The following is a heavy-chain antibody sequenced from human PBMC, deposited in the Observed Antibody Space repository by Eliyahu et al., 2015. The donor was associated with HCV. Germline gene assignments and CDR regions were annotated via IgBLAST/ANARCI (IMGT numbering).Heavy chain of an antibody. CDR3: ARLANGDGGWFDL. J-gene: IGHJ5*02. Sequence: QEQLVGSGGGLVQPGGSLXLSCAGSGXSFSXYYXTWXXRAPGKGXGWLSYISSISTYTNYADSVRGRFTISRDNAQNSLYLQMSSLRAEDTAVYYCARLANGDGGWFDLWGQGTLVTVSS. CDR1: GXSFSXYY. V-gene: IGHV3-11*06. CDR2: ISSISTYT. D-gene: IGHD4-17*01.